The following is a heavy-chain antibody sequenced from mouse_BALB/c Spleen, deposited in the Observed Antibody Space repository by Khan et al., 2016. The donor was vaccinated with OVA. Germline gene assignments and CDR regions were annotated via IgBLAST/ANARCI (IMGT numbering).Heavy chain of an antibody. CDR1: GYTFTSYW. Sequence: QVQLKQSGAELVRPGASVKLSCEASGYTFTSYWMNWVKQSPEQGLEWIGRIDPYDSNTNYNQNFKDKAILTVDKSSSTAYMQLSSLTSEDSAVYFCARNPFAYWGQGTLVTVSA. J-gene: IGHJ3*01. CDR2: IDPYDSNT. V-gene: IGHV1-69*02. CDR3: ARNPFAY.